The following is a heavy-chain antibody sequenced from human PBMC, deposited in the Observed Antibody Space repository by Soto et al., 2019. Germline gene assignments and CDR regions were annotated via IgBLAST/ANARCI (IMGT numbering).Heavy chain of an antibody. Sequence: GXSVKVSCKASGYSFFSYYIHWVRQAPGQGLEWMGRFLASGGNTDYAQRFRGRVSMTRDTSTTNTVSLERTSLTSDDAAVYYCARGGATIFGVIDYWGQGTRVTVSS. CDR1: GYSFFSYY. CDR3: ARGGATIFGVIDY. D-gene: IGHD3-3*02. V-gene: IGHV1-46*01. CDR2: FLASGGNT. J-gene: IGHJ4*02.